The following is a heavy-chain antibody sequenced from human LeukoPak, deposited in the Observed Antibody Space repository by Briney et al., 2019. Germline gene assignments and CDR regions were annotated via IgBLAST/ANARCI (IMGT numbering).Heavy chain of an antibody. V-gene: IGHV3-48*01. CDR2: ISSGSSAR. D-gene: IGHD3-3*01. Sequence: GGTLRLSCAASGFTFSSHSMNWVRQTPGKGQEWVSNISSGSSARYYADPVQGRFTISRDDARNSLYLQMNSLRAEDTAVYYCARMSGSRLPGYWGQGTLVTVSS. CDR1: GFTFSSHS. CDR3: ARMSGSRLPGY. J-gene: IGHJ4*02.